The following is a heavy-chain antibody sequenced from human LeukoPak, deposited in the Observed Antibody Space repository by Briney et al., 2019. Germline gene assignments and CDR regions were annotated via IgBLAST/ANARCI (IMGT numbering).Heavy chain of an antibody. J-gene: IGHJ4*02. CDR3: ARDRGVSYFDY. CDR2: IWYDGSNK. V-gene: IGHV3-33*01. Sequence: GGSLRLSCAASQFTFSNHGMHWVRQAPGKGLEWVAVIWYDGSNKYYADSVKGRFTISRDNSQNTLYLQMNSLRAEDTAAYYCARDRGVSYFDYWGQGTQVSVSS. D-gene: IGHD3-10*01. CDR1: QFTFSNHG.